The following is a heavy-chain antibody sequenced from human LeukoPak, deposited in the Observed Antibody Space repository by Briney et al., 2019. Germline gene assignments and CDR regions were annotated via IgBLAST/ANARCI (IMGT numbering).Heavy chain of an antibody. CDR3: ARELGCSSTSCYTGLYYYGMDV. J-gene: IGHJ6*02. CDR1: GGTFSSYA. Sequence: GSSVTVSFTASGGTFSSYAISWVRQAPGQGLEWMGGIIPIFGTANYAQKFQGRVTITADESTSTAYMELSSLRSEDTAVYYCARELGCSSTSCYTGLYYYGMDVWGQGTTVTVSS. V-gene: IGHV1-69*01. CDR2: IIPIFGTA. D-gene: IGHD2-2*02.